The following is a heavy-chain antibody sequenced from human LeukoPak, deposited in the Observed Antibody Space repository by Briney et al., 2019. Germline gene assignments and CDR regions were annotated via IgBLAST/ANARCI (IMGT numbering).Heavy chain of an antibody. CDR3: ARDPVVVVPAAMRFDP. Sequence: GASVKVSCKASGYTFTGYYMHWARQAPGQGLEWMGWINPNSGGTNYAQKFQGRVTMTRDTSISTAYMELSRLRSDDTAVYYCARDPVVVVPAAMRFDPWGQGTLVTVSS. CDR2: INPNSGGT. V-gene: IGHV1-2*02. CDR1: GYTFTGYY. D-gene: IGHD2-2*01. J-gene: IGHJ5*02.